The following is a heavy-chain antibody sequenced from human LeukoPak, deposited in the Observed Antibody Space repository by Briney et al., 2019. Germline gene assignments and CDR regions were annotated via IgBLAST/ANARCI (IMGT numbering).Heavy chain of an antibody. CDR1: GFTFSSYA. V-gene: IGHV3-64*01. CDR2: ISSNGGST. Sequence: PGGSLRLSCAASGFTFSSYAMHWVRQAPGKGLEYVSAISSNGGSTYYANSVKGRFTISRDNSKNTLHLQMGSLRAEDMAVYYCARDSAPGIAVAGIYGMDVWGQGTTVTVSS. J-gene: IGHJ6*02. D-gene: IGHD6-19*01. CDR3: ARDSAPGIAVAGIYGMDV.